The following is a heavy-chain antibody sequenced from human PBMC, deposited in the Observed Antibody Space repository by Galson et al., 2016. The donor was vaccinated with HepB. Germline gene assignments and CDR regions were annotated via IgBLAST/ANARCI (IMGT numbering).Heavy chain of an antibody. D-gene: IGHD3-22*01. Sequence: SLILSCAASGFTFSSYGMHWVRQAPGKGLEWVAVILYDGSDKNYAESVKGRFTISRDNSKNTLYLQMNSLRVEDTAVYYCAKLHTDTIVGDVWGKGTTVTVSS. J-gene: IGHJ6*04. CDR2: ILYDGSDK. CDR1: GFTFSSYG. V-gene: IGHV3-30*18. CDR3: AKLHTDTIVGDV.